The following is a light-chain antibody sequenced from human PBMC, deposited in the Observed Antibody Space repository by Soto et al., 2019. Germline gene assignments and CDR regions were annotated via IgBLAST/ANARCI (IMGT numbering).Light chain of an antibody. CDR3: QQSYTTPLT. V-gene: IGKV1-17*01. CDR2: VAS. J-gene: IGKJ4*01. Sequence: DIQMTQSPSSLSASVGDRVTITCRASQAIRNDVGWYQQKPGKDPKRLIYVASRLESGVPSRFSGSGFGTEFTLTISGLQPEDSATYFCQQSYTTPLTFGGGTKVEVK. CDR1: QAIRND.